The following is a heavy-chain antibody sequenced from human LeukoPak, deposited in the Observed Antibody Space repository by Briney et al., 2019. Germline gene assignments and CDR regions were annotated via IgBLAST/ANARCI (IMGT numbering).Heavy chain of an antibody. CDR1: GFTFSSYA. D-gene: IGHD3-10*01. CDR3: AKRDAQRISGSYFFDY. J-gene: IGHJ4*02. CDR2: ISDSGDST. Sequence: PGGSLRLSCVASGFTFSSYAMNWVRQAPGKGLDWVSGISDSGDSTYYADSVKGRFTISRDISKNTLYLQMTSLRAEDTAVYYCAKRDAQRISGSYFFDYWGQGTLVTVSS. V-gene: IGHV3-23*01.